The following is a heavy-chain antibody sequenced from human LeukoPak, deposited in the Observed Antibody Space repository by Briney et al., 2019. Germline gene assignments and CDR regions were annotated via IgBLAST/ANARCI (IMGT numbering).Heavy chain of an antibody. CDR3: ARHSNWNAGVDWFDP. V-gene: IGHV4-59*08. D-gene: IGHD1-20*01. CDR2: THYSRST. Sequence: SETLSLTFTVSGDSISRDYWSWLRQPPGKELEWIAYTHYSRSTNYNPSLKSRVTISLDASKNQLSLKLTSVTAADTAVYYCARHSNWNAGVDWFDPWGQGTLVTVSS. CDR1: GDSISRDY. J-gene: IGHJ5*02.